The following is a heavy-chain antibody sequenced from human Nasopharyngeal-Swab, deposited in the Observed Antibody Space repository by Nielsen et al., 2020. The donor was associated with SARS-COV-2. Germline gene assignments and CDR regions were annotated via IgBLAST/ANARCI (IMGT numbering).Heavy chain of an antibody. J-gene: IGHJ6*03. CDR3: ARGGTHYTQVSSYSYYMDV. CDR2: LHHSGTT. V-gene: IGHV4-30-2*01. D-gene: IGHD3-16*01. Sequence: SETLSLTCAVSGDSITSVAYSWSWLRPPPGKGLEWIGSLHHSGTTFYNPSLMSRITISVDSSSHHFSLELTSVTAADTAVYYCARGGTHYTQVSSYSYYMDVWGKGTTVTVSS. CDR1: GDSITSVAYS.